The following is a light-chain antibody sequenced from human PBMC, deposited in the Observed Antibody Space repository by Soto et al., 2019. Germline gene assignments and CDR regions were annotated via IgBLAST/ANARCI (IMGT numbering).Light chain of an antibody. Sequence: QSVLTQPPSVSGAPVQRVTISCTVSSSNIGAGYDVHWYQQLPGTAPKLLIYGNSNRPSGVPDRFSGSKSGTSASLAITGLQAEDEADYYCQSYDSSLSGDVFGGGTQLTVL. CDR3: QSYDSSLSGDV. CDR2: GNS. V-gene: IGLV1-40*01. J-gene: IGLJ7*01. CDR1: SSNIGAGYD.